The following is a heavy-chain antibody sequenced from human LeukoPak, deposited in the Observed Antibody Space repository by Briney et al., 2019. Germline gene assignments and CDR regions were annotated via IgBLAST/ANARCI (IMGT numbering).Heavy chain of an antibody. CDR2: IDCSWST. CDR1: GAAISSYY. D-gene: IGHD3-22*01. CDR3: ARHRYYYDSSGYYYQP. V-gene: IGHV4-59*01. Sequence: PSETLSLTCTVSGAAISSYYWSWIRQPPGKGLEWIGYIDCSWSTNYNPSLKSRVTISVDTSKNQFSLRLSSVTAADTAVYYCARHRYYYDSSGYYYQPWGQGTLVTVCS. J-gene: IGHJ5*02.